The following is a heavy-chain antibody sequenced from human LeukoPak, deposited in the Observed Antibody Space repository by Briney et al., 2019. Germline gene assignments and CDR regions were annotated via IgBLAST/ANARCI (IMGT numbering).Heavy chain of an antibody. Sequence: SETLSLTCAVYGGSFSGYYWSWIRQPPGKGLEWIGEIKHSGSTNYNPSLKSRVTISADTSKNQFSLKLSSVTAADTAVYYCARGHRDYDILTGYYYNYWGQGTLVTVSS. CDR3: ARGHRDYDILTGYYYNY. CDR1: GGSFSGYY. V-gene: IGHV4-34*01. CDR2: IKHSGST. D-gene: IGHD3-9*01. J-gene: IGHJ4*02.